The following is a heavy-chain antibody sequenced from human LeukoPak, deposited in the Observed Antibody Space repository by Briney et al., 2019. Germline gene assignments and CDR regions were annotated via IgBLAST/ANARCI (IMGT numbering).Heavy chain of an antibody. CDR1: GFTFSDYA. V-gene: IGHV3-23*01. CDR2: ISGGSSGST. D-gene: IGHD6-19*01. CDR3: ASLPASIAVAGTRGAFDI. Sequence: GGSLRLSCAASGFTFSDYAMSWVRQAPGKGLEWLSVISGGSSGSTYYADSVTGRFTVSRDNSKNTLYLQMNSLRAEDTAVYYCASLPASIAVAGTRGAFDIWGQGTMVTVSS. J-gene: IGHJ3*02.